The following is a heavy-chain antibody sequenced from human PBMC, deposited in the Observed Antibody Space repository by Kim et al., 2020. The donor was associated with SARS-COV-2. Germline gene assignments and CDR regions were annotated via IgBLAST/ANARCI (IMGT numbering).Heavy chain of an antibody. D-gene: IGHD1-7*01. J-gene: IGHJ6*02. Sequence: SETLSLTCAVYGGSFSGYYWSWIRQPPGKGLEWIGESTQSGSTNHNPSLKSRVTISVDRSKNQFSLKLSSVTAADTAVYYCARQKLGTTFYSYAMDVWGQGTTVTVAS. CDR3: ARQKLGTTFYSYAMDV. CDR2: STQSGST. V-gene: IGHV4-34*01. CDR1: GGSFSGYY.